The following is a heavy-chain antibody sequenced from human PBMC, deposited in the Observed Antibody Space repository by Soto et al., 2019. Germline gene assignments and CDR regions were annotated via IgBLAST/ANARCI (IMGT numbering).Heavy chain of an antibody. CDR2: ISYDGSNK. CDR3: AKGHATNSGSYHFDY. Sequence: GGSLRLSCAASGFTFSSYGMHWVRQAPGKGLEWVAVISYDGSNKYYADSVKGRFTISRDNSKNTLYLQMNSLRAEDTAVYYCAKGHATNSGSYHFDYWGQGTLVTVSS. V-gene: IGHV3-30*18. J-gene: IGHJ4*02. D-gene: IGHD1-26*01. CDR1: GFTFSSYG.